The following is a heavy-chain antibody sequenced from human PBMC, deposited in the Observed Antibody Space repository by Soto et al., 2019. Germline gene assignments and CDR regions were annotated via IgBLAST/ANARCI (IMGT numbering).Heavy chain of an antibody. CDR3: AREEGNSGYDYTGYYYYGMDV. CDR2: IYHSGST. D-gene: IGHD5-12*01. V-gene: IGHV4-4*02. J-gene: IGHJ6*02. CDR1: GGSISSSNW. Sequence: QVQLQESGPGLVKPSGTLSLTCAVSGGSISSSNWWSWVRQPPGKGLEWIGEIYHSGSTNYNPSLKSRVTISVDKSKNQFSLKLSSVTAADTAVYYCAREEGNSGYDYTGYYYYGMDVWGQGTTVTVSS.